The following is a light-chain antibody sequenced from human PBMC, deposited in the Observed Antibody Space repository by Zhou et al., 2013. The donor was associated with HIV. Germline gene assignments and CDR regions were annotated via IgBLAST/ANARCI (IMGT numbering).Light chain of an antibody. V-gene: IGLV2-14*03. CDR3: SSYSSSTNVV. J-gene: IGLJ2*01. Sequence: QSALTQPASLSGSPGQSITISCTGTSSGVGGYNYVSWYQQHPGKAPKLIIYDVSNRPSEISNRFSGSKSGSTASLTISGLQAEDDADYYCSSYSSSTNVVFGGGTKLTVL. CDR2: DVS. CDR1: SSGVGGYNY.